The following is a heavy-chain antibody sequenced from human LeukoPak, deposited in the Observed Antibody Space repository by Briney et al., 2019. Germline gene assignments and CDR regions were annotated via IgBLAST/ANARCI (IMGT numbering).Heavy chain of an antibody. J-gene: IGHJ4*02. CDR3: ARTPLIAVVGKVFDY. D-gene: IGHD6-19*01. V-gene: IGHV4-59*01. CDR1: GGSISSYY. Sequence: SETLSLICTVSGGSISSYYWSWIRQPPGKGLEWIGYIYYSGSTNYNPSLKSRVTISVDTSKNQFSLKLSSVTAADTAVYYCARTPLIAVVGKVFDYWGQGTLVTVSS. CDR2: IYYSGST.